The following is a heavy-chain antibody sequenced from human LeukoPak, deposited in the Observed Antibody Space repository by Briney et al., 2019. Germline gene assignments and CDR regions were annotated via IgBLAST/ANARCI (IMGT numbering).Heavy chain of an antibody. CDR1: GFTFSSYA. V-gene: IGHV3-23*01. D-gene: IGHD2-15*01. J-gene: IGHJ4*02. CDR3: ARPTGYCSGDSCFAPFDQ. CDR2: IRGSGGST. Sequence: PGGSLRLSCAASGFTFSSYAMSWVRQAPGKGLEWVSVIRGSGGSTYYADSVKGRFTISRDNSKNTLYLQMNSLRDEDTAVYYCARPTGYCSGDSCFAPFDQWGQGTLVTVSS.